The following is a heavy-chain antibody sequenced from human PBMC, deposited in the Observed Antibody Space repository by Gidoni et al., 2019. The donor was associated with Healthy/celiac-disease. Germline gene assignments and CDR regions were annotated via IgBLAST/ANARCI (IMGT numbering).Heavy chain of an antibody. Sequence: QLQLQESGPGRVKPSETLSLTCTVSGGSISSSSYYWGWIRQPPGKGLERIGSIYYSGSTYSNPSLKSRVTISVDTSKNQFSLKLSSVTAADTAVYYCARTGIVGATIAFDIWGQGTMVTVSS. J-gene: IGHJ3*02. D-gene: IGHD1-26*01. CDR1: GGSISSSSYY. V-gene: IGHV4-39*01. CDR3: ARTGIVGATIAFDI. CDR2: IYYSGST.